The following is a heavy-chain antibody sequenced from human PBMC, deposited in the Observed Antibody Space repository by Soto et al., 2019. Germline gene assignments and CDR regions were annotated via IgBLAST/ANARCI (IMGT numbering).Heavy chain of an antibody. CDR2: IWYDGSNE. J-gene: IGHJ4*02. Sequence: QVQLVESGGGVVQPGRSLRLSCAASGFTFSNYGMHWVRQAPGKGLEWVAVIWYDGSNEYFADSVKGRFTISRDNSKKTVYLQMNSLRAEDTALYYCARGTYDTSGDFDYWGQGTLVTVSS. V-gene: IGHV3-33*01. CDR1: GFTFSNYG. CDR3: ARGTYDTSGDFDY. D-gene: IGHD3-22*01.